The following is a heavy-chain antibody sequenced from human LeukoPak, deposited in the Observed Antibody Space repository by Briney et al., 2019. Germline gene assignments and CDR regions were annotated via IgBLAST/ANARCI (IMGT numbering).Heavy chain of an antibody. CDR2: IYSSVTT. CDR3: ASGGLATSPRWDHNWFDP. J-gene: IGHJ5*02. CDR1: RASITSYY. D-gene: IGHD5-24*01. Sequence: SETLSLTCAVSRASITSYYWSWIRQPPGKGLEWIGYIYSSVTTKCNPSLKSCVTISLDTSKNQVSMKLTSVTAADTAVYYCASGGLATSPRWDHNWFDPWGQGTLVTVSS. V-gene: IGHV4-59*08.